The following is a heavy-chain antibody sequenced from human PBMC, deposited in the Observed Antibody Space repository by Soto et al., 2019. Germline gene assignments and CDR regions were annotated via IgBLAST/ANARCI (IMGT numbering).Heavy chain of an antibody. D-gene: IGHD3-16*01. CDR1: GDSISSFIHY. CDR3: ARPSVITFDNDRRDWYLDI. J-gene: IGHJ2*01. Sequence: QLQLQESGPGLVKTSETLSLTCSVSGDSISSFIHYWGWIRQPPGRGLEWIGSISYTERTYYNPSIRSQVSIFVDMSKNQPSLNLTSVTDADTAVYFGARPSVITFDNDRRDWYLDIWGRGTLVTVSS. CDR2: ISYTERT. V-gene: IGHV4-39*01.